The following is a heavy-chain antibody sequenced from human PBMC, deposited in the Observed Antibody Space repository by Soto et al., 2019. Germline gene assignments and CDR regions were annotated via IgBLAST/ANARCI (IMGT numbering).Heavy chain of an antibody. V-gene: IGHV6-1*01. CDR1: GDSVSSNSAA. Sequence: SQTLSLTCAISGDSVSSNSAAWNWIRQSPSRGLEWLGRTYYRSKWYNDYAVSVKSRITINPDTSKNQFSLQLNSVTPEDTAVYYCARGEEGGVGALYNWFDPWGQGTLVTVSS. CDR3: ARGEEGGVGALYNWFDP. CDR2: TYYRSKWYN. D-gene: IGHD1-26*01. J-gene: IGHJ5*02.